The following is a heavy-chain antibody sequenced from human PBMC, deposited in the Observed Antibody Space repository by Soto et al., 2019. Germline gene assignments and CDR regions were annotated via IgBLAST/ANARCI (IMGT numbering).Heavy chain of an antibody. CDR2: IYPSGTT. Sequence: PSETLSLTCTVSGDSFSNYYWSWIRQPAGKGLEWIGRIYPSGTTNYNPSLKSRLTMSRDTSKNQFSLTLRSVTAADTPVYFCARDDFGSAGMDVWGQGTTVTVSS. CDR1: GDSFSNYY. J-gene: IGHJ6*02. V-gene: IGHV4-4*07. CDR3: ARDDFGSAGMDV. D-gene: IGHD3-10*01.